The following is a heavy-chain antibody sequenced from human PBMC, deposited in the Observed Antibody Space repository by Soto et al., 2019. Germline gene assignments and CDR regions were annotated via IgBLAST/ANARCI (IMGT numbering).Heavy chain of an antibody. D-gene: IGHD6-13*01. CDR1: GDSVSSNSVT. CDR3: ASRGAAGSPNLLDC. CDR2: TFYRSKWYT. J-gene: IGHJ4*02. V-gene: IGHV6-1*01. Sequence: QVQLEQSGPGLVRPSQTLSLTCAISGDSVSSNSVTWNWIRQSPSGGLEWLGRTFYRSKWYTEYAVSVKSRITIDADTSNNHFSLQLKSLTPEDTAVYYCASRGAAGSPNLLDCWGQGTLVTVSS.